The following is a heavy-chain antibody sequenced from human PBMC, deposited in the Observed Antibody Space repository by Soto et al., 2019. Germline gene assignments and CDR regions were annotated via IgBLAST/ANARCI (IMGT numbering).Heavy chain of an antibody. CDR3: VFDVSTVGGAGNSFDS. V-gene: IGHV1-69*13. CDR2: IIPIFGTA. J-gene: IGHJ5*01. CDR1: GGTFSSYA. Sequence: ASVKVSCKASGGTFSSYAISWVRQAPGQGLEWMGGIIPIFGTANYAQKFQGRVTITADESASTAYMELSSLRSEDTAVYYCVFDVSTVGGAGNSFDSWGQGTLVTVSS. D-gene: IGHD1-26*01.